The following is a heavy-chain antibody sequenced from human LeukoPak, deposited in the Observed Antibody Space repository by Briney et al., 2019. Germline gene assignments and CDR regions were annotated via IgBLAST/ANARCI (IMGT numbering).Heavy chain of an antibody. V-gene: IGHV4-59*02. Sequence: SETLSLTCTVFGDSVTGYFLNWVRQPPGKGLQWIGHIYKIGTTNYNPSLKSRLTISADTSKNQFALQLRSVTAADTAVYYCVIGVGWQPDYWGQGALVTVSS. CDR3: VIGVGWQPDY. CDR2: IYKIGTT. D-gene: IGHD2-15*01. J-gene: IGHJ4*02. CDR1: GDSVTGYF.